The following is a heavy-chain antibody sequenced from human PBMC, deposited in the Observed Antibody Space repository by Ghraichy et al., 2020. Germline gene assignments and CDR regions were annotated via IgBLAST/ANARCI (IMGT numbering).Heavy chain of an antibody. CDR1: GFTFSSYG. Sequence: GGSLRLSCVASGFTFSSYGMHWVRQAPGKGLEWVAVISYDGSNKYYADSGKGRFTISRDNSKNTLFLQMNSLRPEDTAVYYCAKDRIAAAGDDCFDPWGQGTLVTVSS. J-gene: IGHJ5*02. D-gene: IGHD6-13*01. CDR3: AKDRIAAAGDDCFDP. CDR2: ISYDGSNK. V-gene: IGHV3-30*18.